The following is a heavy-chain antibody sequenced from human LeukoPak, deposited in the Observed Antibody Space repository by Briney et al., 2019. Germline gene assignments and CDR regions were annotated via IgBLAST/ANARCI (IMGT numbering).Heavy chain of an antibody. CDR1: GGSISSSSYY. D-gene: IGHD3-22*01. Sequence: PSETLSLTCTVSGGSISSSSYYWGWIRQPPGKGLEWIVSIYYSGSTFYNPSLKSRVTISVDTSKNQFSLKLSSVTAADTAVYYCARDYYYDSSGYYLRHDYYYYYMDVWGKGTTVTVSS. J-gene: IGHJ6*03. V-gene: IGHV4-39*02. CDR2: IYYSGST. CDR3: ARDYYYDSSGYYLRHDYYYYYMDV.